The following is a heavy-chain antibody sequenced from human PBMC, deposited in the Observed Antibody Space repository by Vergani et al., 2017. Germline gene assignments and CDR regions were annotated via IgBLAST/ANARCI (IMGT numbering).Heavy chain of an antibody. Sequence: EVQLVESGGGLVQPGGSLRLSCAASGFTFSSYEMNWVRQAPGKGLEWVSYISSSGSTIYYADSVKGRFTISRDNAKNSLYLQMNSLRAEDTAVYYCARDYDFWSGYYSHYYYYMDVWGKGTTVTVSS. CDR1: GFTFSSYE. J-gene: IGHJ6*03. CDR2: ISSSGSTI. V-gene: IGHV3-48*03. D-gene: IGHD3-3*01. CDR3: ARDYDFWSGYYSHYYYYMDV.